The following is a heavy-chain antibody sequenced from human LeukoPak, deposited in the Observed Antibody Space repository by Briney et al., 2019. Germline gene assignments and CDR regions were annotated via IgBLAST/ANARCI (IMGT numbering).Heavy chain of an antibody. Sequence: GGSLRLSCAASGFTFDDYAMHWVRQAPGKGLEWVSGISWNSGSIGYADSVKGRFTISRDNAKNSLYLQMNSLRAEDTALYYCAKDPEIGSSGSYYFDYWGHGTLVTVSS. CDR3: AKDPEIGSSGSYYFDY. D-gene: IGHD1-26*01. CDR2: ISWNSGSI. CDR1: GFTFDDYA. J-gene: IGHJ4*01. V-gene: IGHV3-9*01.